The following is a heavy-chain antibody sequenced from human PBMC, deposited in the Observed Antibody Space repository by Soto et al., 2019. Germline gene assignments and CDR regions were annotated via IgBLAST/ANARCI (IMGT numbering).Heavy chain of an antibody. D-gene: IGHD2-15*01. CDR3: ASNYCSGGSCYSGGYYYYGMDV. V-gene: IGHV3-33*01. CDR1: GFTFSSYC. Sequence: GGSLRLSCAASGFTFSSYCMHWVRQAPGKGLEWVAVIWYDGSNKYYADSVRGRFTISRDNSKNTMYLQMNSLRAEDTAVYYCASNYCSGGSCYSGGYYYYGMDVWGQGTTVTVSS. CDR2: IWYDGSNK. J-gene: IGHJ6*02.